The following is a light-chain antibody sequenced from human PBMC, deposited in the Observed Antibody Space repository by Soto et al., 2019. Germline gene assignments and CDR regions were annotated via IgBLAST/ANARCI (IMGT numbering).Light chain of an antibody. J-gene: IGKJ5*01. Sequence: EIVLTQSPATLTLSPGERATLSCRASQSVSSYLAWYQQKPGQAPRLLIYDASNRATGIPARFSGSGSGTDFTLTISSLEPEDVAFYYWQQSSNSITVGQGTRLEIK. CDR2: DAS. CDR1: QSVSSY. CDR3: QQSSNSIT. V-gene: IGKV3-11*01.